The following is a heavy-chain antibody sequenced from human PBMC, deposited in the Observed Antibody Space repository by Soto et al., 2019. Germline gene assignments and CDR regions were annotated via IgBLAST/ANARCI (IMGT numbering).Heavy chain of an antibody. D-gene: IGHD2-15*01. CDR1: GFTFSSYG. V-gene: IGHV3-33*01. CDR2: IWCDGSKK. CDR3: AQRRIRSGTDY. Sequence: PGGSLRLSCAASGFTFSSYGMHWVRQAPGKGLEWVAVIWCDGSKKYYADSVKGRFTISRDNSKNTLYLQMNSLRAEDTAVYYCAQRRIRSGTDYWGQGTLVTVSS. J-gene: IGHJ4*02.